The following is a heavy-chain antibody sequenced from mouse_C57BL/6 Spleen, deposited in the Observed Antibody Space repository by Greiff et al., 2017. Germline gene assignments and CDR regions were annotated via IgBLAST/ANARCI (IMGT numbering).Heavy chain of an antibody. D-gene: IGHD1-1*02. CDR3: ARFLYGSYAMDY. CDR1: GYEFSRSW. V-gene: IGHV1-82*01. J-gene: IGHJ4*01. CDR2: SYPGDGDT. Sequence: VQLKESGPELVKPGASVKISCKASGYEFSRSWMNWVKQRPGKGLEWIGRSYPGDGDTNYNGKFKGKATLTADKASSTAYMQLSSLTSDDSAVYFCARFLYGSYAMDYWGQGTSVSVSS.